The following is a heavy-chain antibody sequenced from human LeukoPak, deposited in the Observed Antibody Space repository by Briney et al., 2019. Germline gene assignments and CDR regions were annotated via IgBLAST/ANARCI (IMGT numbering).Heavy chain of an antibody. CDR1: GYTFTIYY. CDR3: ASMTTSTPSYGMDV. D-gene: IGHD4-17*01. Sequence: GASVNVSCKASGYTFTIYYMHWVRQAPGQGLEWMGIINPSGGSTSYAQKFQGRVTMTRNTSISTAYMELSSLRSEDTAVYYCASMTTSTPSYGMDVWGQGTTVTVSS. V-gene: IGHV1-46*01. CDR2: INPSGGST. J-gene: IGHJ6*02.